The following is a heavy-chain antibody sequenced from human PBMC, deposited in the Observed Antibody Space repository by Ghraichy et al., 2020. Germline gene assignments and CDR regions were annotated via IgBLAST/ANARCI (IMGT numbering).Heavy chain of an antibody. J-gene: IGHJ1*01. D-gene: IGHD6-6*01. CDR3: ARNKHYSSSPYFQH. Sequence: GGSLRLSCAVSGYTFSADGMHWVHQAPGKGLEWVAFIRSDGSDKYYGDYVKGRFTISRDNSKNTLYLQMNSLRAEDTAVYYCARNKHYSSSPYFQHWGQGTLVTVSS. V-gene: IGHV3-30*02. CDR2: IRSDGSDK. CDR1: GYTFSADG.